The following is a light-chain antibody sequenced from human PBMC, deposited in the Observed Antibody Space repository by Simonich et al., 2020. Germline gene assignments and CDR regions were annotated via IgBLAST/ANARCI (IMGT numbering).Light chain of an antibody. Sequence: DIVMTQSPDSLAVSLGERATINCKSSQSVLYSSNNKHYLAGYQQKPGQPPKLLISWASTRESGVPDRFSGSGSGTDFTLTISSLQAEDVAVYYCQQYYSTPYTFGQGTKLEIK. CDR2: WAS. CDR1: QSVLYSSNNKHY. CDR3: QQYYSTPYT. V-gene: IGKV4-1*01. J-gene: IGKJ2*01.